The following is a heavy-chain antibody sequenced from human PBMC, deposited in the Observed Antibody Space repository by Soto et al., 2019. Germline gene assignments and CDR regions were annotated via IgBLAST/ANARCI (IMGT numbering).Heavy chain of an antibody. CDR2: ISTSGGST. J-gene: IGHJ4*01. D-gene: IGHD5-18*01. V-gene: IGHV3-23*01. CDR3: AKDGLGAYSYGSYYFDY. Sequence: PWVSLRLSCAASWFTCISYGISWIRQAPGKGLEWVSTISTSGGSTYYADSVKGRFTISRDNSKNTLYLQMNSLRAEDTAVYYCAKDGLGAYSYGSYYFDYWGQGTLVTV. CDR1: WFTCISYG.